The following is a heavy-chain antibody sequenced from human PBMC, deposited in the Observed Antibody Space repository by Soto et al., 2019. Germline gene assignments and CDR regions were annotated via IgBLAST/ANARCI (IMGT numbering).Heavy chain of an antibody. CDR2: IKQDGSEK. CDR1: GFTFSSYW. D-gene: IGHD6-19*01. J-gene: IGHJ6*02. Sequence: GGSLRLSCAASGFTFSSYWMSWVRQAPGKGLEWVANIKQDGSEKYYVDSVKGRFTISRDNAKNSLYLQMNSLRAEDTAVYYCAREYGKQWLVYYYYGMDVWGQGTTVTVSS. V-gene: IGHV3-7*01. CDR3: AREYGKQWLVYYYYGMDV.